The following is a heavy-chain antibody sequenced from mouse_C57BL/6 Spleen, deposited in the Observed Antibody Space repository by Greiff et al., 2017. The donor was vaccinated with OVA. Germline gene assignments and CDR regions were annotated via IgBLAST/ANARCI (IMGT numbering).Heavy chain of an antibody. D-gene: IGHD2-5*01. J-gene: IGHJ3*01. CDR2: ISSGSSTI. Sequence: VQLKESGGGLVKPGGSLKLSCAASGFTFSDYGMHWVRQAPEKGLEWVAYISSGSSTIYYADTVKGRFTISRDNAKNTLFLQMTSLRSEDTAMYYCASFYSNFAYWGQGTLVTVSA. CDR1: GFTFSDYG. CDR3: ASFYSNFAY. V-gene: IGHV5-17*01.